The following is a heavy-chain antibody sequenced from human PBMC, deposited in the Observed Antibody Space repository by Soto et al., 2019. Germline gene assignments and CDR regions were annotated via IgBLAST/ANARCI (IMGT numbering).Heavy chain of an antibody. CDR3: ARHLLMAVYGMDV. V-gene: IGHV4-39*01. CDR2: IYYSGST. Sequence: SETLSLTCTVSGGSISSSSYYWGWIRQPPGKGLEWIGSIYYSGSTYYNPSLKSRVTISVDTSKNQFSLKLSSVTAADTAVYYCARHLLMAVYGMDVWGQGTTVTVSS. CDR1: GGSISSSSYY. J-gene: IGHJ6*02. D-gene: IGHD2-8*01.